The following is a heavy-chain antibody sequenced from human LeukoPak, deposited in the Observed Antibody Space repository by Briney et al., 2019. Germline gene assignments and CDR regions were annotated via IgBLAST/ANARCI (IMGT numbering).Heavy chain of an antibody. CDR3: AHLPYRSSWHRDFQH. Sequence: SGPTLVNPTQTLTLTCTFSGFSLSTSRVGVAWIRQPPRQALWWLALIYWDDDKRYSPSLKSRLTITKDAYKNQVVFTMTDMDTVDTATYYCAHLPYRSSWHRDFQHWGQGTLVTVSS. J-gene: IGHJ1*01. V-gene: IGHV2-5*02. D-gene: IGHD6-13*01. CDR2: IYWDDDK. CDR1: GFSLSTSRVG.